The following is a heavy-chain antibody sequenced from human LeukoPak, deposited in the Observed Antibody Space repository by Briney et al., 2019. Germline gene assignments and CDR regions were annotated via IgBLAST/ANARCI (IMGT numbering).Heavy chain of an antibody. Sequence: GGSLRLSCAASGFTFSSYAMSWVRQAPGKGLEWVSAISGSGGSTYYADSVKGRFTISRDNSKNTLHLQMNSLRAEDTAVYYCAKLPYYDFWGGEGWFDPWGQGTLVTVSS. CDR2: ISGSGGST. CDR3: AKLPYYDFWGGEGWFDP. J-gene: IGHJ5*02. D-gene: IGHD3-3*01. CDR1: GFTFSSYA. V-gene: IGHV3-23*01.